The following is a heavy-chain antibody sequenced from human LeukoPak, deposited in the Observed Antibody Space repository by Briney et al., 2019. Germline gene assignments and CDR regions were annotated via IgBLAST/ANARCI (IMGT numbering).Heavy chain of an antibody. J-gene: IGHJ4*02. CDR3: ARGPGYSYGYSDY. CDR1: GGTFSSYA. V-gene: IGHV1-69*13. CDR2: IIPIFGTA. Sequence: SVTVSCTASGGTFSSYAISWVRQAPGQGLEWMGGIIPIFGTANYAQKFQGRVTITADESTSTAYVELSSLRSEDTAVYYCARGPGYSYGYSDYWGQGTLVTVSS. D-gene: IGHD5-18*01.